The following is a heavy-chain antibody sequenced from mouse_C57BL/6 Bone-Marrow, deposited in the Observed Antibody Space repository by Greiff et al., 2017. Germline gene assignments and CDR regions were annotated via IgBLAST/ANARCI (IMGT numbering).Heavy chain of an antibody. V-gene: IGHV1-81*01. D-gene: IGHD2-14*01. CDR1: GYTFTSSG. CDR2: IYPRSGNT. Sequence: VKLQQSGAELARPGASVQLSCKASGYTFTSSGISWVKQRTGQGLEWIGEIYPRSGNTDYNEKFKGKATLTADKSSSTAYMELRSLTSEDSAVYFCARWVRQDYYAMDYWGQGTSVTVSS. J-gene: IGHJ4*01. CDR3: ARWVRQDYYAMDY.